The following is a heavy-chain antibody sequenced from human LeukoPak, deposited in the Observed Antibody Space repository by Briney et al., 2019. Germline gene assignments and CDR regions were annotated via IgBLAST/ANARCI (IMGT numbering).Heavy chain of an antibody. Sequence: PSETLSPPSMVPVASTSGTNGSWFRHPPEKGLGWIGYINYSGSTTYNPSLKSRVTISVDTSKNQFSLKLSSVTAADRAVYYCARGYSTGWYGGFDFWGQGTLVTVSS. J-gene: IGHJ4*02. V-gene: IGHV4-59*08. D-gene: IGHD6-19*01. CDR2: INYSGST. CDR1: VASTSGTN. CDR3: ARGYSTGWYGGFDF.